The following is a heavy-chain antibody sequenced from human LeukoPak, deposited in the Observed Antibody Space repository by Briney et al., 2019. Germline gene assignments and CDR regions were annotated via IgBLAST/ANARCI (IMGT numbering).Heavy chain of an antibody. CDR1: GGSFSGYY. V-gene: IGHV4-34*09. CDR3: ARGGGSSWYAGDYYFDY. Sequence: SETLSLTCAVYGGSFSGYYWSWIRQPPGKGLEWIGYIYYSGSTYYNPSLKSRVTISVDTSKNQFSLKLSSVTAADTAVYYCARGGGSSWYAGDYYFDYWGQGTLVTVSS. CDR2: IYYSGST. D-gene: IGHD6-13*01. J-gene: IGHJ4*02.